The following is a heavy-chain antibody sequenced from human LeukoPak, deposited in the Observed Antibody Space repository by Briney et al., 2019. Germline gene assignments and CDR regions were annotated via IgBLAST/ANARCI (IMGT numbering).Heavy chain of an antibody. CDR3: AKVAGATTRGYFDY. Sequence: GGSLRLSCAASGFTSSSYAMSWVRQAPGKGLEWVSTISGSGGSTYYADSVKGRFTISRDNSKNSLYLQMSSLRAEDTALYYCAKVAGATTRGYFDYWGQGTLVTVSS. D-gene: IGHD1-26*01. CDR2: ISGSGGST. V-gene: IGHV3-23*01. CDR1: GFTSSSYA. J-gene: IGHJ4*02.